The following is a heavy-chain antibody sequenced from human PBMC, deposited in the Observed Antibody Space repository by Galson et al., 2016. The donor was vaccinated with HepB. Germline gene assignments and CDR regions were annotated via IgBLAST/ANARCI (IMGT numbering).Heavy chain of an antibody. V-gene: IGHV3-73*01. J-gene: IGHJ4*02. CDR1: GFTFSGSG. CDR3: TRHWENWTDRFDF. CDR2: IRSKADSYAT. D-gene: IGHD1-1*01. Sequence: SLRLSCAASGFTFSGSGIHWVRQASGKGLEWVGRIRSKADSYATAYAASAKGRFTISRDDSENTASLQMNSLKTEDTAVYYCTRHWENWTDRFDFWGQGTLVTVSS.